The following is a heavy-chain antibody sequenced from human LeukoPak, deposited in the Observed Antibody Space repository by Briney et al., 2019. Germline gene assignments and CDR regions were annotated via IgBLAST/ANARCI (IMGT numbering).Heavy chain of an antibody. CDR3: ARARIAAASVLGY. D-gene: IGHD6-13*01. V-gene: IGHV3-23*01. Sequence: GGSLRLSCAASGFIFSDYAMSWVRQAPGRGLEWVSSISGGGASTYYADSVKGRFTISRDNSKNTLYLQMNSLRAEDTAVYYCARARIAAASVLGYWGQGTLVTVSS. CDR2: ISGGGAST. J-gene: IGHJ4*02. CDR1: GFIFSDYA.